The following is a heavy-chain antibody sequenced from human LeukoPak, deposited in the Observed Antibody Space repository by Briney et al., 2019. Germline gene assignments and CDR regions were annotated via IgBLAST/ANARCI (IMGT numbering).Heavy chain of an antibody. V-gene: IGHV1-24*01. Sequence: ASVKVSCKVSKYTLTELSMHWVRQAPGKGLEWMGGFDPEDGETIYAQKFQGRVTMTEYTSTDTAYMELSNLRSEDTAVYYCATGSGLASAEYFQHWGQGTLVTVSS. CDR3: ATGSGLASAEYFQH. CDR1: KYTLTELS. CDR2: FDPEDGET. D-gene: IGHD6-19*01. J-gene: IGHJ1*01.